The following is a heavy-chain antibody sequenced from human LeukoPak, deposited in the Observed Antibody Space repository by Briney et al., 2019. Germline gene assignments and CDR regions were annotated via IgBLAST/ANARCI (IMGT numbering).Heavy chain of an antibody. J-gene: IGHJ6*02. V-gene: IGHV4-59*01. D-gene: IGHD4-23*01. CDR1: GGSISSYY. CDR2: IYYSGST. CDR3: ARDPTTVVTPNYYYGMDV. Sequence: SETLSLTCTVSGGSISSYYWSWIRQPPGKGLEWIGYIYYSGSTNYNPSLKSRVTISVDTSKNQFSLKLSSVTAADTAVYYCARDPTTVVTPNYYYGMDVWGQGTTVTVSS.